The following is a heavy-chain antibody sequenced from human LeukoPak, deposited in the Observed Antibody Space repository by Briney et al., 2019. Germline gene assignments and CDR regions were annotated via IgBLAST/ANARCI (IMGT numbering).Heavy chain of an antibody. Sequence: PSETLSLTCAVSGYSISSGYYWGWIRQPPGKGLEWIGSIFHSGTTYYNPSLKSRVTISVDTSKNQFSLKLSSVTAADTAVYFCAREDRVAMDFGYRGQGTLVTVSS. CDR2: IFHSGTT. CDR3: AREDRVAMDFGY. V-gene: IGHV4-38-2*02. D-gene: IGHD5-12*01. J-gene: IGHJ4*02. CDR1: GYSISSGYY.